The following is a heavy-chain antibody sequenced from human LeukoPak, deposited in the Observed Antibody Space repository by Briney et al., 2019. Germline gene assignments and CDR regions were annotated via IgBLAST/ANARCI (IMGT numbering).Heavy chain of an antibody. Sequence: GGSLRLSCAASGFTFSSYSMNWVRQAPGKGLEWVSYISSSSSTIYYADSVKGRFTIPRDNAKNSLYLQMNSLRAEDTAVYYCARTEYGGWRLLWHAFDIWGQGTMVTVST. J-gene: IGHJ3*02. V-gene: IGHV3-48*01. D-gene: IGHD4-23*01. CDR3: ARTEYGGWRLLWHAFDI. CDR1: GFTFSSYS. CDR2: ISSSSSTI.